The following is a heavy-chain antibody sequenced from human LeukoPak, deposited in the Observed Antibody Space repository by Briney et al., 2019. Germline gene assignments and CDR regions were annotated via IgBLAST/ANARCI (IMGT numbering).Heavy chain of an antibody. CDR1: GFTFSTYS. J-gene: IGHJ6*02. V-gene: IGHV3-21*01. CDR2: ISSSSNYI. Sequence: GGSLRLSCIASGFTFSTYSMNWVRQAPGKGLEWVSSISSSSNYIYYADSVKGRITISRDNTKNSLDLQMNSLRAEDTAVYYCAKGRTMIRVRGDMDVWGQGTTVIVSS. CDR3: AKGRTMIRVRGDMDV. D-gene: IGHD3-10*01.